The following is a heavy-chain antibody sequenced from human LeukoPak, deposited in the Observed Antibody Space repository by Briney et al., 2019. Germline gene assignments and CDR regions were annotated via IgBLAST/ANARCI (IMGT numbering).Heavy chain of an antibody. D-gene: IGHD6-13*01. CDR1: GFTFSSYW. Sequence: GGSLRLSCAASGFTFSSYWMSWVRQAPGKGLEWVANIKQDGSEKYYVDSVKGRFTISRDNAKNSLYLQMNSLRAEDTAVYYCAREERSSSWYSLFHYFDYWGQGTLVTVSS. CDR3: AREERSSSWYSLFHYFDY. CDR2: IKQDGSEK. J-gene: IGHJ4*02. V-gene: IGHV3-7*01.